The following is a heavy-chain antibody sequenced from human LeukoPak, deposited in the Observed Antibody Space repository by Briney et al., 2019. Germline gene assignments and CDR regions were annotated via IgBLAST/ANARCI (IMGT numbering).Heavy chain of an antibody. J-gene: IGHJ3*02. V-gene: IGHV4-30-4*01. Sequence: SETLSLTCTVSGGSISSGDYYWSWIRQPPGKGLEWIGYIYYSGSTYYNPSLKSRVTISVDTSKNQFSLKLSSVTAADTAVYYCARDGYWNVGLAFDIWGQGTMVTVSS. D-gene: IGHD1-1*01. CDR3: ARDGYWNVGLAFDI. CDR2: IYYSGST. CDR1: GGSISSGDYY.